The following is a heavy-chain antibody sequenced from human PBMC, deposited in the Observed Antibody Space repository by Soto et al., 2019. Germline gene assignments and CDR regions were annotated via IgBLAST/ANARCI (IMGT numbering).Heavy chain of an antibody. CDR3: AKDGPIYDYIWGSYRYKGGYFDY. J-gene: IGHJ4*02. V-gene: IGHV3-23*01. CDR1: GFTFGSHA. CDR2: VDGSGYDT. D-gene: IGHD3-16*02. Sequence: GGSLRLSCAASGFTFGSHAMGWLRQAPGTGPEWVAFVDGSGYDTTYADSVKGRFTISRDNSENSLYLHMNSLRAEDTAVYYCAKDGPIYDYIWGSYRYKGGYFDYWGQGTLVTVSS.